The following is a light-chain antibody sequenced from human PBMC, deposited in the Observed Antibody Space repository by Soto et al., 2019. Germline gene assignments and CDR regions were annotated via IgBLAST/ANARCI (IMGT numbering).Light chain of an antibody. CDR2: DVN. CDR1: SSDIGGYNY. J-gene: IGLJ2*01. Sequence: HSALTQPASVSGSPGQSITISCTGTSSDIGGYNYVSWYQQHPGKAPKLMIYDVNNRPSGLSNRFSGSKSGNTASLTISGLQAGDEADYYCSSYTTSSTLVVFGGGTQLTVL. V-gene: IGLV2-14*01. CDR3: SSYTTSSTLVV.